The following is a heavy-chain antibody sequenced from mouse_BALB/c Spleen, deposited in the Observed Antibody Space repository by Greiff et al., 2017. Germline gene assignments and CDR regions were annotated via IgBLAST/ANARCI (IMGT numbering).Heavy chain of an antibody. CDR1: GFSLTSYG. V-gene: IGHV2-4-1*01. CDR2: IWSGGST. CDR3: ARDGDYRYDAFAY. J-gene: IGHJ3*01. D-gene: IGHD2-14*01. Sequence: VQLQQSGPGLVQPSQSLSITCTVSGFSLTSYGVHWVRQSPGKGLEWLGVIWSGGSTNYNSALMSRLSISKDNSKSQVFLKMNSLQTDDTAMYYCARDGDYRYDAFAYWGQGTLVTVSA.